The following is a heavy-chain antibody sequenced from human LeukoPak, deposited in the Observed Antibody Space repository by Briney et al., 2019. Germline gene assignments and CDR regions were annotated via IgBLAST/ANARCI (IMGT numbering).Heavy chain of an antibody. CDR3: AADDLTRAY. V-gene: IGHV1-58*02. J-gene: IGHJ4*02. CDR1: GFTFTNSA. CDR2: IVVGSGNA. Sequence: GASLKVSCKASGFTFTNSAIQWVRQARGQRLEWLGWIVVGSGNANYAQKSQDRVIITRDMSTSTAYMEVSSLRSEDTAVYYCAADDLTRAYWGQGTLVTVS.